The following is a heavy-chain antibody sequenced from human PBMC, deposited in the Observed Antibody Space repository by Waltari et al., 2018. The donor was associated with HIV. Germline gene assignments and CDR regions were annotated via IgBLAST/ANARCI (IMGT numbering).Heavy chain of an antibody. D-gene: IGHD5-12*01. Sequence: EVQLVESGGGLVQPGGSLRLSCSASGFTFSFYAMHWVRQAPGKGLEYVAAIGSNGDNTYYADSVKGRFMISRDNSKNTLHLQMSSLRADDTAVYYCVHQYSGSEPYEYLIDHWGQGTLVTVSS. J-gene: IGHJ4*02. CDR1: GFTFSFYA. CDR2: IGSNGDNT. CDR3: VHQYSGSEPYEYLIDH. V-gene: IGHV3-64D*06.